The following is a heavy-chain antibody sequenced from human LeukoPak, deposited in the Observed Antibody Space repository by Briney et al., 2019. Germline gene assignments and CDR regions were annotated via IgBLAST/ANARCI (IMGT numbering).Heavy chain of an antibody. CDR1: GFTFRNFW. D-gene: IGHD5-24*01. CDR3: VRDADFYKGDY. Sequence: PGGSLRLSYAASGFTFRNFWMNWARQNPGKGLEWVASIMKDGGQKKYVDSVKGRFTISRDNAQNLVYLQLSSLRAEDTAMYYCVRDADFYKGDYWGQGTLVTVSS. J-gene: IGHJ4*02. CDR2: IMKDGGQK. V-gene: IGHV3-7*03.